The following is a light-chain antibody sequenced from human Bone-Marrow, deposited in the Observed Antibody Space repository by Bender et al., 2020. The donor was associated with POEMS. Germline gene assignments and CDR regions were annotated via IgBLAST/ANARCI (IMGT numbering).Light chain of an antibody. CDR1: SGSIAGNY. J-gene: IGLJ3*02. CDR2: RND. V-gene: IGLV6-57*01. CDR3: SSYRTNNTLAV. Sequence: NFMLTQPHSVSESPGKTVTISCTRSSGSIAGNYVQWYQQRPGSSPTSVIYRNDQRPSGVSALFSGSIDSSSNSASLTISELQAEVEADYHCSSYRTNNTLAVFGGGTRLTVL.